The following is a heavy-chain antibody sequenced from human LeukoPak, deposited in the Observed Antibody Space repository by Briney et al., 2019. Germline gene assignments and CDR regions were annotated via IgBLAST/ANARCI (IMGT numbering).Heavy chain of an antibody. CDR2: IYYSGST. Sequence: SETLSLTCAVYGGSFSDYYWGWIRQPPGKGLEWIGSIYYSGSTYYNPSLKSRVTISVDTSKNQFSLKLSSVTAADTAVYYCARDAYSSGWYPGKDWFDPWGQGTLVTVSS. CDR1: GGSFSDYY. V-gene: IGHV4-34*01. J-gene: IGHJ5*02. D-gene: IGHD6-19*01. CDR3: ARDAYSSGWYPGKDWFDP.